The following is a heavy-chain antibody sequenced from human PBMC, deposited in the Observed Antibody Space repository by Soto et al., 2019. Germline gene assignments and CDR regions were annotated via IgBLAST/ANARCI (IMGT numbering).Heavy chain of an antibody. CDR3: ASGFSGSQTAPGY. Sequence: QVQLVQSGAEVKKPGASVKVSCKASGFTFTSYDINWVRQATGQGLEWMGWMNPNSGNTGYAQKCQGRVXXTXDTXINAAYMELSSLRSEDTATYYCASGFSGSQTAPGYWGQGTLVTVSS. CDR1: GFTFTSYD. D-gene: IGHD1-26*01. V-gene: IGHV1-8*01. CDR2: MNPNSGNT. J-gene: IGHJ4*02.